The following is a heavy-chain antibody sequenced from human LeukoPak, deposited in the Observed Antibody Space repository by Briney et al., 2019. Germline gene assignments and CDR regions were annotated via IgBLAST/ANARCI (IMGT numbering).Heavy chain of an antibody. CDR2: ITGSGDST. D-gene: IGHD5-18*01. CDR1: GFTFSSYA. J-gene: IGHJ4*02. Sequence: GGSLRLSCAASGFTFSSYAMSWVRQAPGKGLEWVSTITGSGDSTYYADSMKGRFTISRDNSKNTLYLQMNSLRAEDTAIYYCAKDRGYSYGYHPFDYWGQGTLVTVSS. V-gene: IGHV3-23*01. CDR3: AKDRGYSYGYHPFDY.